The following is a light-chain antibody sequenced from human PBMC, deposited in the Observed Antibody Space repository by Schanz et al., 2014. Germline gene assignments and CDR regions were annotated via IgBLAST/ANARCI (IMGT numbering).Light chain of an antibody. CDR2: DVS. CDR3: SSYAGSINWV. J-gene: IGLJ3*02. Sequence: QSVLTQPPSASGSPGQSVAISCTGTSSDVGGYNYVSWYQHHPGKAPKLMIYDVSKRPSGVPDRFSGSKSGNTAFLTVSGVQAEDEADYYCSSYAGSINWVFGGGTKLTVL. CDR1: SSDVGGYNY. V-gene: IGLV2-8*01.